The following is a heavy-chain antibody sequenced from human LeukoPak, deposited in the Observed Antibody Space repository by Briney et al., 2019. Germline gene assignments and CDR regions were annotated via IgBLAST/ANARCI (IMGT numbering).Heavy chain of an antibody. Sequence: ASETLSLTCAVYGGSFSGYYWSWIRQPPGKGLEWIGEINHSGSTNYNPSLKSRVTISVDTSKNQFSLKLSSVTAADTAVHNSARLVLGYCSSTSCLTTRVGMDVWGQGTTVTVSS. CDR2: INHSGST. CDR3: ARLVLGYCSSTSCLTTRVGMDV. CDR1: GGSFSGYY. J-gene: IGHJ6*02. D-gene: IGHD2-2*01. V-gene: IGHV4-34*01.